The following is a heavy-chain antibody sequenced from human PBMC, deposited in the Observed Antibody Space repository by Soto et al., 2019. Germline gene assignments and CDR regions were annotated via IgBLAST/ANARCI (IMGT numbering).Heavy chain of an antibody. Sequence: QVQLQQWGAGLLKPSETLSLTCAVYGGSFSGYQWSWIRQTPGKGLEWIGGINDSGDINYNPSLKRRGSLLVDADKKQIHLKLSSVTAADTAVYYCARGLILWFGELSRRGGYYYYMDVWGKGTTVTVSS. V-gene: IGHV4-34*02. J-gene: IGHJ6*03. CDR2: INDSGDI. CDR1: GGSFSGYQ. CDR3: ARGLILWFGELSRRGGYYYYMDV. D-gene: IGHD3-10*01.